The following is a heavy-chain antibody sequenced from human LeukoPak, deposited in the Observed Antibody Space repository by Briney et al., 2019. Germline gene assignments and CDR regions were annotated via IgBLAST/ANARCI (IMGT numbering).Heavy chain of an antibody. CDR1: GGSFSGYY. V-gene: IGHV4-34*01. J-gene: IGHJ6*03. CDR3: ARGGSIVGDGYMDV. D-gene: IGHD1-26*01. CDR2: INHSGST. Sequence: SETLSLTCAVYGGSFSGYYRSWIRQPPGKGLEWIGEINHSGSTNYNPSLKSRVTISVDTSKNQFSLQLNSVTPGDTAVYYCARGGSIVGDGYMDVWGKGTTVTVSS.